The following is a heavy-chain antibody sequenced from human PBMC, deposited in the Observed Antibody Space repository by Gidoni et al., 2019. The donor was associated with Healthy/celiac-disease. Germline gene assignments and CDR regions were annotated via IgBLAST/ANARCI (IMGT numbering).Heavy chain of an antibody. V-gene: IGHV4-59*12. D-gene: IGHD2-2*01. Sequence: QVQLQESGPGLVKPSETLSPTCTVSGGSISSYYWSWIRQPPGKGLEWIGYIYYSGSTNYNPSLKSRVTISVDTSKNQFSLKLSSVTAADTAVYYCARDKGGERYCSSTSCYGGGWFDPWGQGTLVTVSS. CDR2: IYYSGST. CDR1: GGSISSYY. J-gene: IGHJ5*02. CDR3: ARDKGGERYCSSTSCYGGGWFDP.